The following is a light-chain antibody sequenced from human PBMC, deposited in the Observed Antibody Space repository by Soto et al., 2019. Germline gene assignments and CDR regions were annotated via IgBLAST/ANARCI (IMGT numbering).Light chain of an antibody. V-gene: IGKV1-16*01. J-gene: IGKJ2*01. CDR1: QGVGKY. CDR2: ATS. CDR3: LQYNSYPQT. Sequence: DIQMTQTPSSVSASVGDRVTITCRASQGVGKYLAWFQQRPGQAPKSLIYATSTLQTGGPSRFSGSVSGTDFTLTISSLQPEDVATYYCLQYNSYPQTLGQGTKVDIK.